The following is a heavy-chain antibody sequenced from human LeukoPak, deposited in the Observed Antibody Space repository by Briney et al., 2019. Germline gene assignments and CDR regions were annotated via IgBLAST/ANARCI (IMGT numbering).Heavy chain of an antibody. Sequence: SETLSLTCTVSGGSISSYYWSRIRQPAGKGLEWIGRIYTSGSTNYNPSLKSRVTMSVDTSKNQFSLKLRSVTAADTAMYYCAREDYGSGIGGPDWFDPWGQGTLVTVSS. CDR2: IYTSGST. D-gene: IGHD3-10*01. J-gene: IGHJ5*02. CDR1: GGSISSYY. V-gene: IGHV4-4*07. CDR3: AREDYGSGIGGPDWFDP.